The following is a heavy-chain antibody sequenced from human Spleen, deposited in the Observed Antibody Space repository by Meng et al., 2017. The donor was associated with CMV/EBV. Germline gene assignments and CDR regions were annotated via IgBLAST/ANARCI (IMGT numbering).Heavy chain of an antibody. CDR2: INPKTGGT. CDR1: GYTFIDYY. D-gene: IGHD2-2*01. J-gene: IGHJ5*02. Sequence: ASVKVSCKTSGYTFIDYYIHWVRHAPGEGLEWMAWINPKTGGTHSAQKFQGRVTMTRDTSVSTAYMELRRLRSDDTAVYYCAFGRCSSTSCEHNWFDPWGQGTLVTVSS. V-gene: IGHV1-2*02. CDR3: AFGRCSSTSCEHNWFDP.